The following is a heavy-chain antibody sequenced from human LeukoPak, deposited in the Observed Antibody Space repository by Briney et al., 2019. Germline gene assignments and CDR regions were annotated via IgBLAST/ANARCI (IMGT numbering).Heavy chain of an antibody. J-gene: IGHJ3*02. CDR3: ARDQSQNYYDPEVDAFDI. D-gene: IGHD3-22*01. CDR1: GFTFSSYS. Sequence: GGSLRLSCAASGFTFSSYSMNWVRQAPGKGLEWVSSISSSSSYIYYADSVKGRFTISRDNAKNPLYLQMNSLRAEDTAVYYCARDQSQNYYDPEVDAFDIWGQGTMVTVSS. CDR2: ISSSSSYI. V-gene: IGHV3-21*01.